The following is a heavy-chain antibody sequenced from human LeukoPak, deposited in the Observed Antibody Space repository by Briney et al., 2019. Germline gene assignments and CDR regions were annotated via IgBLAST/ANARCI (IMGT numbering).Heavy chain of an antibody. CDR1: GGSISSYY. Sequence: SETLSLTCTVSGGSISSYYWSWIRQPAGKGLEWIGRIYTSGSTNYNPSLKSRVTMSVDTSKNRFSLKLSSVTAADTAVYYCARADSSGYYYRPYAFDIWGQGTMVTVSS. CDR3: ARADSSGYYYRPYAFDI. D-gene: IGHD3-22*01. J-gene: IGHJ3*02. CDR2: IYTSGST. V-gene: IGHV4-4*07.